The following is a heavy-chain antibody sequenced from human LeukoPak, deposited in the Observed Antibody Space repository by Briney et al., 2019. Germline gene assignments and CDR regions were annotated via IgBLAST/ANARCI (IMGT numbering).Heavy chain of an antibody. D-gene: IGHD6-13*01. CDR2: IYYSGST. CDR3: ARSAAGLSYGMDV. Sequence: PSETLSLTCTVSGGSMSSYYWSWIRQPPGKGLEWIGYIYYSGSTKYNPSLKSRVTISVDTSKNQFSLKLSSVTAADTAVYFCARSAAGLSYGMDVWGQGTTVTVSS. V-gene: IGHV4-59*08. J-gene: IGHJ6*02. CDR1: GGSMSSYY.